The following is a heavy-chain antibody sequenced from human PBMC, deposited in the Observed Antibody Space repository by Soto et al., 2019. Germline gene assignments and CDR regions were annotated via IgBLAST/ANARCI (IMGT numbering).Heavy chain of an antibody. CDR3: ARGYDIWSAYFLYFDP. V-gene: IGHV3-7*05. CDR2: IKQDGSEK. Sequence: EVQLVESGGGLVQPGGSLRLSCAASGFTFNSYWMSWVRQAPGKGLEWVANIKQDGSEKYYVDSVKGRFTISRDNAKNSLYLQMNILRDEDTAVYSCARGYDIWSAYFLYFDPWGQGTLVTVSS. D-gene: IGHD3-3*01. J-gene: IGHJ5*02. CDR1: GFTFNSYW.